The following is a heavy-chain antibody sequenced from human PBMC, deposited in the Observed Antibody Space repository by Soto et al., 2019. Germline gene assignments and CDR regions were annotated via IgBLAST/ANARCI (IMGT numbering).Heavy chain of an antibody. CDR1: GGSISSGGYY. V-gene: IGHV4-31*03. Sequence: SETLSLTCTVSGGSISSGGYYWSWIRQHPGKGLEWIGYIYYSGSTYYNPSLKSRVTISVDTSKNQFSLKLSSVTAADTAVYYCARVRSGGSGDWFDPWGQGTLVTVSS. J-gene: IGHJ5*02. CDR3: ARVRSGGSGDWFDP. D-gene: IGHD2-15*01. CDR2: IYYSGST.